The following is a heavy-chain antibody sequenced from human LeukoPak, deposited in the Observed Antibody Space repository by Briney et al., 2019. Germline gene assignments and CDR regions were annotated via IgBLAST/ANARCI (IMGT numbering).Heavy chain of an antibody. V-gene: IGHV3-23*01. CDR2: ISGSGGST. D-gene: IGHD3-22*01. J-gene: IGHJ4*02. CDR1: GFTFSSYA. Sequence: GGSLRLSCAASGFTFSSYAMSWVHQAPGKGLEWVSAISGSGGSTYYADSVKGRFTISRDNSKNTLYLQMNSLRAEDTAVYYCAKDQRVYYYDSSGYEVDYWGQGTLVTVSS. CDR3: AKDQRVYYYDSSGYEVDY.